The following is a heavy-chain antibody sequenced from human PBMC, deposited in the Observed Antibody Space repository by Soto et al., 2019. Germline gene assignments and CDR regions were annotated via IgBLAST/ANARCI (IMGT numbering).Heavy chain of an antibody. V-gene: IGHV1-46*01. CDR2: INPSGGST. D-gene: IGHD3-3*01. Sequence: GASVKVSCKASGYTFTSYYMHWVRQVPGQGLEWMGIINPSGGSTSYAQKFQGRVTMTRDTSTSTVYMELSSLRSEDTAVYYCARERITIFGVVIKYYYYGMDVWGQGTTVTVSS. CDR1: GYTFTSYY. CDR3: ARERITIFGVVIKYYYYGMDV. J-gene: IGHJ6*02.